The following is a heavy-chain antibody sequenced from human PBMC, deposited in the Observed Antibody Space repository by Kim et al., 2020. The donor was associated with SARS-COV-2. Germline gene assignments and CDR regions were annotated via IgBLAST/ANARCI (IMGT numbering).Heavy chain of an antibody. CDR3: AKDKPYYYGMDV. CDR2: ISWNSGSI. Sequence: GGSLRVSCAASGFTFDDYAMHWVRQAPGKGLEWVSGISWNSGSIGYADSVKGRFTISRDNAKNSLYLQMNSLRAEDTALYYCAKDKPYYYGMDVWGQGTTVTVSS. CDR1: GFTFDDYA. V-gene: IGHV3-9*01. J-gene: IGHJ6*02.